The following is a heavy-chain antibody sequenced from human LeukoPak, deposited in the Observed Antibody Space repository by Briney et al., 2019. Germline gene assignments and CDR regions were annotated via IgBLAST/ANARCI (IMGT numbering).Heavy chain of an antibody. CDR3: ARDRRDSSGYYPFDY. Sequence: GGSMRLSCAASGFTFSSYAMSWVRQAPGKGLERVSVIYSGGSTYYADSVKGRFTISRDNSKNTLYLQMNSLRAEDTAVYYCARDRRDSSGYYPFDYWGQGTLVTVSS. J-gene: IGHJ4*02. CDR1: GFTFSSYA. V-gene: IGHV3-53*01. CDR2: IYSGGST. D-gene: IGHD3-22*01.